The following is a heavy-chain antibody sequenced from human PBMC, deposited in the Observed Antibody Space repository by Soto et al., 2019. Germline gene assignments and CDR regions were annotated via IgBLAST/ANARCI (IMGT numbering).Heavy chain of an antibody. J-gene: IGHJ6*02. CDR3: ARGGEVPASIREYYYGLDV. CDR1: GGTFSSYV. Sequence: GASVKVSCKASGGTFSSYVISWVRQAPGQGPEWMGGIIPMYGTVNYAQKFQDRVTIIADTSTSTAYMELSSLRSEDTAVYYCARGGEVPASIREYYYGLDVWGQGTPVTVSS. CDR2: IIPMYGTV. D-gene: IGHD2-2*02. V-gene: IGHV1-69*06.